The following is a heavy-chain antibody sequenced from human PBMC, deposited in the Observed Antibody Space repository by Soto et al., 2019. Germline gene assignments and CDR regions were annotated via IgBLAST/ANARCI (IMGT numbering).Heavy chain of an antibody. V-gene: IGHV1-2*02. J-gene: IGHJ5*02. CDR3: AKDLTRQLAYWLDP. Sequence: ASVKVSCKASGYTFTGHYIHWVRQAPEQGPEWMGEIGPESGATRYAQKFQGRVTLTRETSIATAFLTLTSLTSDDTALYYCAKDLTRQLAYWLDPWGQGTQVTVSS. CDR2: IGPESGAT. CDR1: GYTFTGHY. D-gene: IGHD6-6*01.